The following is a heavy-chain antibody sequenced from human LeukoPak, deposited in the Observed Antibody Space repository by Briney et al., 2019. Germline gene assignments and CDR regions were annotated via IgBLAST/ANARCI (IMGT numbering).Heavy chain of an antibody. J-gene: IGHJ4*02. V-gene: IGHV3-23*01. D-gene: IGHD3-10*01. CDR1: GFTFSSYA. CDR3: AKGRPSIIMVRGVPFDY. CDR2: ISGSGGST. Sequence: GGSLRLSCAASGFTFSSYAMSWVRQAPGKGLEWVSGISGSGGSTYYADSVKGRFTISRDNSKNTLYLQMNSLRAEGTAVYYCAKGRPSIIMVRGVPFDYWGQGTLVTVSS.